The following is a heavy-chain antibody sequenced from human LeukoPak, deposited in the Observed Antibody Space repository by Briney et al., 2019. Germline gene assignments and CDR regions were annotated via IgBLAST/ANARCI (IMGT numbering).Heavy chain of an antibody. Sequence: GGSLRLSCAASGFTFSDYYMSWIRQAPGKGLEWVSYISSGGTTIYYADSVKGRFTISRDDAKNSLYLQINSLRAEDTAVYYCARTRITVTTRSWAYWGQGTLVTVSS. CDR2: ISSGGTTI. J-gene: IGHJ4*02. D-gene: IGHD4-17*01. CDR3: ARTRITVTTRSWAY. CDR1: GFTFSDYY. V-gene: IGHV3-11*04.